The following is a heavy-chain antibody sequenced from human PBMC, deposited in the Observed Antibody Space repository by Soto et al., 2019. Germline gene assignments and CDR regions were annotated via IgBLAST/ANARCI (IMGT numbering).Heavy chain of an antibody. J-gene: IGHJ6*02. CDR3: AREADYYYYGMDV. Sequence: PGGSLRLSCAASGFTVSSNYMSWVRQAPGKGLEWVSVIYSGGSTYYADSVKGRFTISRDNSKNTLYLQMNSLRAEDTAVYYCAREADYYYYGMDVWGQGTTVTVSS. V-gene: IGHV3-53*01. CDR1: GFTVSSNY. CDR2: IYSGGST.